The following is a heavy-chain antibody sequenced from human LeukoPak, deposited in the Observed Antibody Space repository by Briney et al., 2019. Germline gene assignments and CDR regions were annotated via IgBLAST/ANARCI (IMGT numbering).Heavy chain of an antibody. CDR3: ASRGRLQSPFDY. D-gene: IGHD5-24*01. CDR1: GFTVSSNY. CDR2: IYSGGST. V-gene: IGHV3-66*02. Sequence: GGSLRLSCAASGFTVSSNYMSWVRQAPGKGLEWVSVIYSGGSTYYADSVKGRFTISRDNSKNTLYLQMNSLRAEDTAVYYCASRGRLQSPFDYWGQGTLVTVSS. J-gene: IGHJ4*02.